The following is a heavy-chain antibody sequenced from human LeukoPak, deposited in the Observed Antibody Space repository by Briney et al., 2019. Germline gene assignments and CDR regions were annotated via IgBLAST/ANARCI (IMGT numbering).Heavy chain of an antibody. CDR2: IRHDGSNK. CDR3: AKGYCSSTTCSVDY. J-gene: IGHJ4*02. CDR1: GFTFSSYG. D-gene: IGHD2-2*01. V-gene: IGHV3-30*02. Sequence: SGGSLRLSCPASGFTFSSYGMHWVRQAPGKGLEWVAFIRHDGSNKYYADSVKGRFTISRDNSKNTLYLQMNSLRAEDTAVCYCAKGYCSSTTCSVDYWGQGTLVTVSS.